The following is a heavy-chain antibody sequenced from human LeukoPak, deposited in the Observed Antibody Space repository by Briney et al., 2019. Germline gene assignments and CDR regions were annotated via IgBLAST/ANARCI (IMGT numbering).Heavy chain of an antibody. V-gene: IGHV4-59*01. CDR1: GGSISSYY. CDR2: IYYSGST. CDR3: ARDSGRYYGFDY. D-gene: IGHD1-26*01. Sequence: PSETLSLTCTVSGGSISSYYWGWIRQPPGKGLEWIGYIYYSGSTNYNPSLKSRVTMSVHTSKNQFSLKLSSVTAEDTAVYYCARDSGRYYGFDYWGQGTLVTVSS. J-gene: IGHJ4*02.